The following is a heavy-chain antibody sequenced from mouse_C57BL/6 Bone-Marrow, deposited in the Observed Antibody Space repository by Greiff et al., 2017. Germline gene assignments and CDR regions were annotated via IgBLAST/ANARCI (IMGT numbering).Heavy chain of an antibody. D-gene: IGHD1-1*01. J-gene: IGHJ4*01. Sequence: VQLQQSGAELVRPGTSVKISCKASGYTFTNYWIGWAKQRPGHGLEWIGDIYPGGGYTNYNEKFKGKATLTADKSSSTAYMQFSSLTSEDSAVYYCAREVLPRSLAMDYWGQGTSVTVSS. CDR1: GYTFTNYW. CDR2: IYPGGGYT. CDR3: AREVLPRSLAMDY. V-gene: IGHV1-63*01.